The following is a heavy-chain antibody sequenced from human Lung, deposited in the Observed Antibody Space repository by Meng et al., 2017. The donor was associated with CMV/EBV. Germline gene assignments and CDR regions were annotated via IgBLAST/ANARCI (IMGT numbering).Heavy chain of an antibody. D-gene: IGHD3-16*02. CDR2: IYYSGST. J-gene: IGHJ4*02. CDR3: ARYLITFGGVIVSDY. Sequence: GSLRLXXTVSGGSISSSSYYWGWIRQPPGKGLEWIGSIYYSGSTYYNPSLKSRVTISVDTSKNQFSLKLSSVTAADTAVYYCARYLITFGGVIVSDYWGQGXLVTVSS. V-gene: IGHV4-39*07. CDR1: GGSISSSSYY.